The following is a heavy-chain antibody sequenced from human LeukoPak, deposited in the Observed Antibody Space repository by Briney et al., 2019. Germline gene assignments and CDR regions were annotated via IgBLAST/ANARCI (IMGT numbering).Heavy chain of an antibody. CDR3: AREKRTYSSGWFTD. V-gene: IGHV3-21*01. J-gene: IGHJ4*02. CDR1: GFTFSTYS. CDR2: ISSSDSSYI. D-gene: IGHD6-19*01. Sequence: GGSLRLSCAASGFTFSTYSMNWVRQAPGKGLEWVSSISSSDSSYIYYADSVKGRFTISRDNAKNSLYLQMNSLRAEDTAVYYCAREKRTYSSGWFTDWGQGTLVSASS.